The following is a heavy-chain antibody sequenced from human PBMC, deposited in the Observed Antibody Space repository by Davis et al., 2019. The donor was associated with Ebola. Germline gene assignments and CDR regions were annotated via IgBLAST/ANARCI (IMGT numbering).Heavy chain of an antibody. CDR1: GFSLSNARMG. J-gene: IGHJ6*02. CDR2: IFSNDEK. V-gene: IGHV2-26*01. Sequence: SGPTLVKPTETLTLTCTVSGFSLSNARMGVSWIRQPPGKALECLAHIFSNDEKSYSTSLKSRLTISKDTSKSQVVLTMTNMDPVDTATYYCARIRGLVQSIDYYYGMDVWGQGTTVTVSS. CDR3: ARIRGLVQSIDYYYGMDV. D-gene: IGHD1-1*01.